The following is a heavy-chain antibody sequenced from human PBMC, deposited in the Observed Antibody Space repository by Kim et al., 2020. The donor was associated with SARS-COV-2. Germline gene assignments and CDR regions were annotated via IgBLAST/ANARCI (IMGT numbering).Heavy chain of an antibody. Sequence: GGSLRLSCAASGFTFSSYGMHWVRQAPGKGLEWVAVIWYDGSNKYYADSVKGRFTISRDNSKNTLYLQMNSLRAEDTAVFYCAREELYYYDSSGDAFDIWGQGTMVTVSS. CDR2: IWYDGSNK. J-gene: IGHJ3*02. CDR3: AREELYYYDSSGDAFDI. CDR1: GFTFSSYG. V-gene: IGHV3-33*01. D-gene: IGHD3-22*01.